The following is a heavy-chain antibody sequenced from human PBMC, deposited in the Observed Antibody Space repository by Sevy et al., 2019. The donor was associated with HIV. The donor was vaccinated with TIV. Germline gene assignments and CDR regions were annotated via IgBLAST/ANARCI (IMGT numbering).Heavy chain of an antibody. V-gene: IGHV4-39*01. CDR2: IHYKGTT. J-gene: IGHJ4*02. D-gene: IGHD5-12*01. CDR3: ARLDPSGPRDY. CDR1: GESISGTDYS. Sequence: SETLSLTCTVSGESISGTDYSWGWIRQPPGKGLEWIGNIHYKGTTYYNPSLKSRVTVSVDTSKNQFSLRLSSVSAADTAVYYCARLDPSGPRDYWGQGTLVTVSS.